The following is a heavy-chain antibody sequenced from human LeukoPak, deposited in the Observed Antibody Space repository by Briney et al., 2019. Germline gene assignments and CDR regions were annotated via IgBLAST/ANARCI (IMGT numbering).Heavy chain of an antibody. V-gene: IGHV3-30-3*01. CDR1: GFTFSSYA. Sequence: GGSLRLSCAASGFTFSSYAMHWVRQAPGKGLERVAVISYDGSNKYYADSVKGRFTISRDNSKNTLYLQMNSLRAEDTVVYYCARPPSRELWLRFDYWGQGTLVTVSS. D-gene: IGHD5-18*01. CDR3: ARPPSRELWLRFDY. CDR2: ISYDGSNK. J-gene: IGHJ4*02.